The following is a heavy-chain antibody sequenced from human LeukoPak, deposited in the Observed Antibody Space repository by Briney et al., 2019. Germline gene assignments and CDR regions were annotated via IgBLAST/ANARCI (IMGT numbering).Heavy chain of an antibody. CDR1: GFTFSSYM. V-gene: IGHV3-7*01. CDR2: IKQDGSEK. Sequence: GGSLRLSCAASGFTFSSYMMTWVRQAPGKGLEWVANIKQDGSEKYYVDSVKGRFTISRDNAKNSLYLQMNSLRAEDTAAYYCARVLWGPFDYWGQGTLVTVSS. CDR3: ARVLWGPFDY. D-gene: IGHD3-16*01. J-gene: IGHJ4*02.